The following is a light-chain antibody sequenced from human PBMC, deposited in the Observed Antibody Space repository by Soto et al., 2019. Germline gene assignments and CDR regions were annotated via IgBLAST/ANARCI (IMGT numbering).Light chain of an antibody. J-gene: IGKJ1*01. V-gene: IGKV3D-15*01. CDR1: QSVSID. Sequence: EIVMTQSPATVPVSPGERVTLSCRASQSVSIDLAWYQQKPGQAPRLLIYDTSTRATGIPARFSGSGSGTEFTLTISSLQPDDFATYYCQQYNSYSKTFGQGTKVDIK. CDR2: DTS. CDR3: QQYNSYSKT.